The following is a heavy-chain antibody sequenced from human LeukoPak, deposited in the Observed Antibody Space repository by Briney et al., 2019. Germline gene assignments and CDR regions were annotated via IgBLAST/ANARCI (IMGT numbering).Heavy chain of an antibody. V-gene: IGHV4-38-2*02. CDR3: ARDGYYYVSGSHPDNYYYGMDV. J-gene: IGHJ6*04. D-gene: IGHD3-10*01. Sequence: SETLSLTCDVSCYSINNNYYWGWIRQSPGKGLEGIGSIDRRGGTSYNPSLKSRGPRSVDTSKTQFSLKMTSVPAADTAVYYCARDGYYYVSGSHPDNYYYGMDVWGKGTTVTVSS. CDR1: CYSINNNYY. CDR2: IDRRGGT.